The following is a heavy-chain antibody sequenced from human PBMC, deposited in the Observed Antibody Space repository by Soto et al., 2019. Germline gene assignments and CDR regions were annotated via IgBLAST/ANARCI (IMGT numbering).Heavy chain of an antibody. J-gene: IGHJ4*02. CDR2: IKKDGTGK. CDR3: ARGPSYSDYSNDWFFDS. CDR1: GFTFSGYW. V-gene: IGHV3-7*03. Sequence: EVQLVESGGGFVQPGGSLRLACAASGFTFSGYWMTWVRQAPGKGLEWVADIKKDGTGKYYVDSVKGRFTISRDNDKKSVYLQMNGLTVEDTAVYRCARGPSYSDYSNDWFFDSWGQGALVTVSS. D-gene: IGHD3-9*01.